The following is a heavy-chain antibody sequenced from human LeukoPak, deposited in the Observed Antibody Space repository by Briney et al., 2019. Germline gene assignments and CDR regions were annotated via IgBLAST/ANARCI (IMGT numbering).Heavy chain of an antibody. J-gene: IGHJ4*02. Sequence: SETLSLTCTVSGDSINSLDLWSWVRQPPGKGLEWIGEMYLSGTTHSNPSVKSRVTISVDKSKNQFSLKLSSVTAADTAVYYCARQGTYSSAIGMGYWGQGTLVTVSS. V-gene: IGHV4-4*02. CDR1: GDSINSLDL. D-gene: IGHD6-19*01. CDR3: ARQGTYSSAIGMGY. CDR2: MYLSGTT.